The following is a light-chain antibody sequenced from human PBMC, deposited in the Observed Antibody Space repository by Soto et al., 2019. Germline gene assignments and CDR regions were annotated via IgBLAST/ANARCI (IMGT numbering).Light chain of an antibody. CDR2: KAS. V-gene: IGKV1-5*03. CDR3: QQYNSDLWT. J-gene: IGKJ1*01. Sequence: DLQMTQSPSTLSASVGDRVTITCRASQSISSWLAWYQQKAGKAPKLLLYKASSLESGVPSRFSGRGSGTEFTLTISSLQPDDFATYYCQQYNSDLWTFGQGTKVEIK. CDR1: QSISSW.